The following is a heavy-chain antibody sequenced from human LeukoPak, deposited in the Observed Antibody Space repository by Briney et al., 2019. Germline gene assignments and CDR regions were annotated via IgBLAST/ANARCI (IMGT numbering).Heavy chain of an antibody. J-gene: IGHJ3*01. Sequence: SETLSLTCAVFGGSFDGYYWTWIRQSPGTGLEWIGEIVYSGSTNYNPSLKSRVTISVDTSKNQFSLKLSSVTAADTAVYYCARHGLRYFGMRFWGQGTMVTVSS. CDR2: IVYSGST. CDR1: GGSFDGYY. CDR3: ARHGLRYFGMRF. D-gene: IGHD3-9*01. V-gene: IGHV4-34*12.